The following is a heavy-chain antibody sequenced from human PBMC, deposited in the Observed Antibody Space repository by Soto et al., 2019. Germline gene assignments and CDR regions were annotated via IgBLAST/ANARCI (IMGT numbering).Heavy chain of an antibody. CDR2: IYYSGST. V-gene: IGHV4-31*03. D-gene: IGHD3-16*01. CDR1: GGSISSGGYY. Sequence: QVQLQESGPGLVKPSQTLSLTCTVSGGSISSGGYYWSWIRQHPGKGLEWIGYIYYSGSTYYNPSLKSRVTIAVDTSKNQFSLKLSSVTAADTAVYYCARDVARGGNFDYWGQGTLVTVSS. CDR3: ARDVARGGNFDY. J-gene: IGHJ4*02.